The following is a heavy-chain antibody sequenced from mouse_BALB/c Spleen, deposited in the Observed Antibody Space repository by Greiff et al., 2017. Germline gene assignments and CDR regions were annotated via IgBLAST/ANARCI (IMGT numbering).Heavy chain of an antibody. CDR1: GYTFSSYW. D-gene: IGHD2-2*01. CDR3: ARNGYGGYYYAMDY. J-gene: IGHJ4*01. V-gene: IGHV1-9*01. Sequence: QVQLKESGAELMKPGASVKISCKATGYTFSSYWIEWVKQRPGHGLEWIGEILPGSGSTNYNEKFKGKATFTADTSSNTAYMQLSSLTSEDSAVYYCARNGYGGYYYAMDYWGQGTSVTVSS. CDR2: ILPGSGST.